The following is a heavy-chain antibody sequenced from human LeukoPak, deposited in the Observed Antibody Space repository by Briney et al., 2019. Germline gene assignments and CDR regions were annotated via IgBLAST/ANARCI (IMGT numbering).Heavy chain of an antibody. D-gene: IGHD3-10*01. J-gene: IGHJ4*02. CDR2: IKEDGSER. V-gene: IGHV3-7*03. CDR1: AFIFSGHW. CDR3: AKRGIWFGELLTPFDY. Sequence: GGSLRLSCEGSAFIFSGHWMNWVRQTPGKGLEWVASIKEDGSERQYVDSVKGRFSISRDNTKGSLFLQLNSLRAEDTAVYYCAKRGIWFGELLTPFDYWGQGTLVTVSS.